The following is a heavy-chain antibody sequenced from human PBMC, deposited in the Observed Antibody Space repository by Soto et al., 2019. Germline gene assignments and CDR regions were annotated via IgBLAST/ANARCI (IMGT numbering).Heavy chain of an antibody. V-gene: IGHV3-48*02. Sequence: PGGSLGLSCAASGFTFSSYSMNWVRQAPGKGLEWVSYIGTSSSTIYYADSVKGRFTISRDNAKNSLYLQMNSLRDEDTAVYYCAKDQGSSWYEIDYWGQGTLVTVSS. CDR3: AKDQGSSWYEIDY. CDR2: IGTSSSTI. J-gene: IGHJ4*02. D-gene: IGHD6-13*01. CDR1: GFTFSSYS.